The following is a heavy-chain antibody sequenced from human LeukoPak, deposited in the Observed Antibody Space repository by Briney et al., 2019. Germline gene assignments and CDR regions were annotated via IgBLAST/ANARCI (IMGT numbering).Heavy chain of an antibody. CDR2: IYYSGST. CDR1: GGSISSYY. V-gene: IGHV4-59*08. CDR3: ARLGYYDSSDY. Sequence: SETLSFTCTVSGGSISSYYWSWIRQPPGKGLEWIGYIYYSGSTNYNPSLKSRVTISADTSKNQFSLKLSSVTAADTAVYYCARLGYYDSSDYWGQGTLVTVSS. D-gene: IGHD3-22*01. J-gene: IGHJ4*02.